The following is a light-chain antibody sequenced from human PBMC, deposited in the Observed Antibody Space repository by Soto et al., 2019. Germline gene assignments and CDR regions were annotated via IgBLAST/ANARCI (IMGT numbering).Light chain of an antibody. CDR3: QESHST. CDR1: QSIGTY. CDR2: AAS. J-gene: IGKJ2*01. V-gene: IGKV1-39*01. Sequence: DAQMTQSPSSLSASVGDSVTITCRASQSIGTYLDWYQHKPGKAPKLLIYAASSLQSGVPSTFSGSGSGTDFTLTISSLHPEDFATYYCQESHSTFGQGTKLEIK.